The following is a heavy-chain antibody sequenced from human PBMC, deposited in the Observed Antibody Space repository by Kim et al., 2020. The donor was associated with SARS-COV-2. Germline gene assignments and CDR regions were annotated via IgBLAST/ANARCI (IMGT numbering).Heavy chain of an antibody. CDR3: VKDKRHIVVVIAIGYFDY. D-gene: IGHD2-21*01. Sequence: KGRFTISRDNSKNTLYLQMSSLRAEDTAVYYCVKDKRHIVVVIAIGYFDYWGRGTLVTVSS. V-gene: IGHV3-64D*06. J-gene: IGHJ4*02.